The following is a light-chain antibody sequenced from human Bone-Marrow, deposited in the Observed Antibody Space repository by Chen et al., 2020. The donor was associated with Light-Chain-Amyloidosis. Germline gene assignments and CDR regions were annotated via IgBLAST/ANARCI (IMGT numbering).Light chain of an antibody. Sequence: SFELTQPPSVSVSPGQTARITCSGDALAKQYAYWFQQRPGQAPILLIYQDSERPSGIPGRFSGSSSGTTVTLTITGVQAEAEADYFCESADISNVVFGGGTKLTVL. CDR3: ESADISNVV. CDR1: ALAKQY. J-gene: IGLJ2*01. CDR2: QDS. V-gene: IGLV3-25*03.